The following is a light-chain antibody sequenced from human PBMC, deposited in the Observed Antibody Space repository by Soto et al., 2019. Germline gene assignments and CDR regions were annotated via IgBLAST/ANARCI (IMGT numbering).Light chain of an antibody. J-gene: IGKJ3*01. CDR3: QQYYSLHLA. CDR1: QSVFYSSNNKNY. Sequence: DIVMTQSPDSLAVSLGERATINCKSSQSVFYSSNNKNYLAWYQQKPGQPPKLLIYWASTRESGVPDRFRGSGSGTDFTLTISSLQAEDVAVYYCQQYYSLHLAFGPGTKVEIK. V-gene: IGKV4-1*01. CDR2: WAS.